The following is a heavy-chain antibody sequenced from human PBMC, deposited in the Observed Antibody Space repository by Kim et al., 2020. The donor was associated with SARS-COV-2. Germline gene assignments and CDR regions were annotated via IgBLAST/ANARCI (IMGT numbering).Heavy chain of an antibody. J-gene: IGHJ6*02. CDR2: IYYSGST. CDR3: ARPGGGTYDYVWGSYRARYWYYGMDV. V-gene: IGHV4-39*01. Sequence: SETLSLTCTVSGGSISSSSYYWGWIRQPPGKGLEWIGSIYYSGSTYYNPSLKSRVTISVDTSKNQFSLKLSSVTAADTAVYYCARPGGGTYDYVWGSYRARYWYYGMDVWGQGTTVTVSS. D-gene: IGHD3-16*02. CDR1: GGSISSSSYY.